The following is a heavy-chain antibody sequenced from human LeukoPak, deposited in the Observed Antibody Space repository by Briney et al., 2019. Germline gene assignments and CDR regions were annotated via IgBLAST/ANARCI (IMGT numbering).Heavy chain of an antibody. J-gene: IGHJ4*02. CDR1: GYTFTTYY. D-gene: IGHD3-22*01. Sequence: ASVRVSCKTSGYTFTTYYIHWVRQAPGQGLEWLGIINPSGGTTTYAQKFQGRVTMTRDTSTSTVYMELNTLRSEDTAVYYCARGSNYYYDVTADYPRYWGQATLVSVSS. CDR3: ARGSNYYYDVTADYPRY. V-gene: IGHV1-46*01. CDR2: INPSGGTT.